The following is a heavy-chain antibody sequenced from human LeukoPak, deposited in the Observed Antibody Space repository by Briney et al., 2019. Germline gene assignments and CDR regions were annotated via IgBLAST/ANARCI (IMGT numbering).Heavy chain of an antibody. J-gene: IGHJ6*03. CDR1: GYTFTTDY. V-gene: IGHV1-46*01. Sequence: ASVKVSSKASGYTFTTDYMHWVRQAPGQGLEWMGIINPGDGRTTYAQKFQGRVSMTRDMSTSTVYMELSSLRSEDTAMYYCARGSRYMDVWGKGTTVTVSS. CDR2: INPGDGRT. CDR3: ARGSRYMDV.